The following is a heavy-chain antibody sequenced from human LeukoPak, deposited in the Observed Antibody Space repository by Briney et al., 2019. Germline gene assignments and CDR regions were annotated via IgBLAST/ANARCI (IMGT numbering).Heavy chain of an antibody. CDR2: IIPIFGTA. CDR3: ATYDFWSGYLTQFDY. Sequence: SVKVSCKASGGTFSSYAISWVRQAPGQGLEWMGGIIPIFGTANYAQKFQGRVTITADESTSTAYMELSSLRSEDTAVYYCATYDFWSGYLTQFDYWGQGTLVTVSS. J-gene: IGHJ4*02. CDR1: GGTFSSYA. V-gene: IGHV1-69*13. D-gene: IGHD3-3*01.